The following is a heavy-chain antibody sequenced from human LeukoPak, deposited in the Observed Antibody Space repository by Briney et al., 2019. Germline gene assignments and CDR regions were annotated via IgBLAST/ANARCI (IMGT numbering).Heavy chain of an antibody. Sequence: GGSLRLSCAATGFTFSSYWMTWVRQAPGKGLEWVANIKQDGSERYYVDSVKGRFTISRDNANKLVYLQMNSLRAEDTAVYYCATHRDASYDYKSGSDRHAAIDMWGQGTMVHVSS. D-gene: IGHD3-16*02. J-gene: IGHJ3*02. CDR1: GFTFSSYW. CDR3: ATHRDASYDYKSGSDRHAAIDM. CDR2: IKQDGSER. V-gene: IGHV3-7*01.